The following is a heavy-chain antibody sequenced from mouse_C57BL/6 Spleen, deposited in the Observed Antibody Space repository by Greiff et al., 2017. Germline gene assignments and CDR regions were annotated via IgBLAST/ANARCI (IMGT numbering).Heavy chain of an antibody. CDR3: ARVVGGYFDV. D-gene: IGHD1-1*01. J-gene: IGHJ1*03. CDR2: IYPRSGNT. Sequence: QVQLQQSGAELARPGASVKLSCKASGYTFTSYGISWVKQRTGQGLEWIGEIYPRSGNTYYNEKFKGKATLTADKSSSTAYMELRSLTSEDSAVYFCARVVGGYFDVWGTGTTVTVSS. V-gene: IGHV1-81*01. CDR1: GYTFTSYG.